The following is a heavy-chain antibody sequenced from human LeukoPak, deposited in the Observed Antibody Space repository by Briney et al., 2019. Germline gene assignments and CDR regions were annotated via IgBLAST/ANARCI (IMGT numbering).Heavy chain of an antibody. D-gene: IGHD1-26*01. CDR3: ATATRSSNVYFDY. CDR2: INHSGST. Sequence: SETLSLTCAVYGGSFSGYYWSWIRQPPGKGLEWIGEINHSGSTNYNPSLKSRVTISVDTSKNQFSLKLSSVTAADTAVYYCATATRSSNVYFDYWDQGTLVTVSS. J-gene: IGHJ4*02. CDR1: GGSFSGYY. V-gene: IGHV4-34*01.